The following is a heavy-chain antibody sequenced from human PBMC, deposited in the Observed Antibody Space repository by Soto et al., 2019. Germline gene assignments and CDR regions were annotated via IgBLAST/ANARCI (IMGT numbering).Heavy chain of an antibody. J-gene: IGHJ5*02. D-gene: IGHD1-26*01. V-gene: IGHV4-39*01. CDR3: RRSGTKETHWFDL. CDR2: IYYSGST. Sequence: SETLSLTCTVSGGSISSSSYYWGWIRQPPGKGLEWIGSIYYSGSTYYNPSLKSRVTISVDTSKNQFSLKLSSVTAADTAVYYCRRSGTKETHWFDLWGQGTGVSVSS. CDR1: GGSISSSSYY.